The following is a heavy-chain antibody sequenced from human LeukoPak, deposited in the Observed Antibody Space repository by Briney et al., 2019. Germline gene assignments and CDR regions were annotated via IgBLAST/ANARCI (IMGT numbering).Heavy chain of an antibody. D-gene: IGHD3-10*01. CDR3: ARGYYYGSGGGPNFDY. Sequence: GGSLRLSCAASGFTFTSYWMHWVRQIPGKGLVWVSRIKYDGSSTTYADSVKGRFTISRDNAKNTLYLQMNSLRAEDTALYYCARGYYYGSGGGPNFDYWGQGTLVTVSS. CDR1: GFTFTSYW. CDR2: IKYDGSST. V-gene: IGHV3-74*01. J-gene: IGHJ4*02.